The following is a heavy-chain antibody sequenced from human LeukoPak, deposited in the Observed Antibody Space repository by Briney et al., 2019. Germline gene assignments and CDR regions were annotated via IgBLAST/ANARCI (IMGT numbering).Heavy chain of an antibody. V-gene: IGHV4-34*01. CDR1: GGSFSGYY. Sequence: SETLSLTCAVYGGSFSGYYWSWIRQPPGKGLEWIGEINHSGSTNYNPSLKSRVTISVDTSKNQFPLKLSSVTAADTAVYYCAGVTAPDYWGQGTLVTVSS. D-gene: IGHD2-21*02. J-gene: IGHJ4*02. CDR3: AGVTAPDY. CDR2: INHSGST.